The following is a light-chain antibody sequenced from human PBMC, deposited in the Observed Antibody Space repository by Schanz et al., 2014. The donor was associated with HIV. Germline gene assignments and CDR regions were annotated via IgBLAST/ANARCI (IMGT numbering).Light chain of an antibody. CDR1: QSISSNY. V-gene: IGKV3-20*01. Sequence: EIVLTQSPGTLSLSPGERATLSCRASQSISSNYLAWYQQKPGQAPRLLIYDASSRATGIPDRFSGSGSGTDFTLTIIRLEPEDFAVYYCQYFGNSGGTFGGGTKVEIK. CDR2: DAS. J-gene: IGKJ4*01. CDR3: QYFGNSGGT.